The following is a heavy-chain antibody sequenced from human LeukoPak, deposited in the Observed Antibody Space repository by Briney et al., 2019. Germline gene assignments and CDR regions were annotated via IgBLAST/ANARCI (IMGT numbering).Heavy chain of an antibody. Sequence: AGGSLRLSCTASGFRLSDFWMHWVRQAPGKGLEWVSRIRGDWHDTTYADSVKGRFTISRDNAQNTLYLQMNSLRVEDTAVYYCASDRVLGSGSLDNWGQGTLVTVFS. V-gene: IGHV3-74*01. CDR2: IRGDWHDT. CDR3: ASDRVLGSGSLDN. J-gene: IGHJ4*02. D-gene: IGHD3-10*01. CDR1: GFRLSDFW.